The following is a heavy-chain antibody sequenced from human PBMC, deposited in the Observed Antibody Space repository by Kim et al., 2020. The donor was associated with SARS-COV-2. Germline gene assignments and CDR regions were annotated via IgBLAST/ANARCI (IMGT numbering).Heavy chain of an antibody. V-gene: IGHV3-33*01. J-gene: IGHJ4*02. CDR2: NY. Sequence: NYYYSDSMKGQFTISRDNAKNTLYLQINSLRAEDTAVYYCARDGAGWCPDYWGQGALVTVSS. D-gene: IGHD2-8*02. CDR3: ARDGAGWCPDY.